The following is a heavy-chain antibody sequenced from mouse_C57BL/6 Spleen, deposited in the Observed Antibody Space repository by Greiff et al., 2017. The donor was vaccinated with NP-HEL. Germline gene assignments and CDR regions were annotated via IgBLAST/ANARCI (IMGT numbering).Heavy chain of an antibody. CDR3: ANYDYDGHYFDY. CDR2: IYPRSGNT. V-gene: IGHV1-81*01. Sequence: QVQLQQSGAELARPGASVKLSCKASGYTFTSYGISWVKQRTGQGLEWIGEIYPRSGNTYYNEKFKGKATLTADKSSSTAYMELRSLTSEDSAVYFCANYDYDGHYFDYWGQGTTLTVSS. D-gene: IGHD2-4*01. J-gene: IGHJ2*01. CDR1: GYTFTSYG.